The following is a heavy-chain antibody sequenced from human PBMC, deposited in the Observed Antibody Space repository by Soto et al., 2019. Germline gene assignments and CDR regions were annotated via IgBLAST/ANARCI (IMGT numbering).Heavy chain of an antibody. CDR3: AKNWNWGSLVH. Sequence: SETLSLTCTVSGGSISSGGYYWSWIRQHPGKGLEWIGYIYYSGSTYYNPSLKSRVTISVDTPKNQFSLKLSSVTAADTAVYYCAKNWNWGSLVHWGQGTLVTVSS. CDR2: IYYSGST. D-gene: IGHD7-27*01. CDR1: GGSISSGGYY. J-gene: IGHJ4*02. V-gene: IGHV4-31*03.